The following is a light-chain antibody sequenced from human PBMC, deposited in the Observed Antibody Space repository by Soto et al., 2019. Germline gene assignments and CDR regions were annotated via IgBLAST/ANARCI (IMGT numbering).Light chain of an antibody. Sequence: DIQMTQSPSSLSASVGDRVTISCRASQSISTYLNWYRQKPGKAPELLIYAASSLQSGVPSRFSGSVSGTDFTLTISNLQPEDFSSYYCQQSYSSPNTFGQGTKLDIK. CDR1: QSISTY. CDR2: AAS. J-gene: IGKJ2*01. CDR3: QQSYSSPNT. V-gene: IGKV1-39*01.